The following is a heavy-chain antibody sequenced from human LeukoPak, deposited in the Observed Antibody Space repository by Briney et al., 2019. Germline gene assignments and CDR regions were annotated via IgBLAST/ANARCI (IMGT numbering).Heavy chain of an antibody. CDR2: ISYNGIT. J-gene: IGHJ4*02. CDR1: GGPISNYY. Sequence: ETLSLTCTVSGGPISNYYWSWIRQPAGKGLEWIAYISYNGITNYNPSLKSRVTISVDTSNNQFSLKVSSVTAADTAVYYCARGSPETAMFYDYWGQGTLVTVSS. V-gene: IGHV4-59*01. D-gene: IGHD5-18*01. CDR3: ARGSPETAMFYDY.